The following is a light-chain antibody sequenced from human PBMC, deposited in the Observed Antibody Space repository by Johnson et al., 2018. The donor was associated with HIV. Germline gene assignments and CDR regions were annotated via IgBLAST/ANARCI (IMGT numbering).Light chain of an antibody. Sequence: QSVLTQPPSVSAAPGQKVTISCSGSSSNIGNNYVSWYQQLPGTAPKLLIYENNKRPSGIPDRFSGSKSGTSATLAINRLQTGAEAYYYCGTWDSSLSGVFGTGTKVTVL. J-gene: IGLJ1*01. CDR1: SSNIGNNY. CDR2: ENN. CDR3: GTWDSSLSGV. V-gene: IGLV1-51*02.